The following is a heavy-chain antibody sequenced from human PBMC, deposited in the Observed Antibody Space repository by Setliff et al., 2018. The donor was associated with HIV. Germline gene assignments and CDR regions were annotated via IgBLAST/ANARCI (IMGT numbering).Heavy chain of an antibody. CDR3: ARGPYTIDY. CDR2: ISSSGSSI. Sequence: GGSLRLSCAASGFTFSSYEMNWVRQGPGKGLAWVSYISSSGSSIYYADSVKCRFTISRDNAKNSLYLQMNSLRAEYTAVYYCARGPYTIDYWGQETLVTVSS. V-gene: IGHV3-48*03. D-gene: IGHD3-16*01. CDR1: GFTFSSYE. J-gene: IGHJ4*02.